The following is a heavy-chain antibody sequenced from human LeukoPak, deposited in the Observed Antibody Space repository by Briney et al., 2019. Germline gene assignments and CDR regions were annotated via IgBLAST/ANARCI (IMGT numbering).Heavy chain of an antibody. Sequence: PGGSLRLSCAASGFTVSSNYMSWVRQAPGKGLEWVSVIYSGGSTYYADSVKGRFTISRDNSKNTLYLQMNSLRAEDTAVYYCARTYGDYYPEYFQHWGQGTLVTVSS. CDR2: IYSGGST. CDR1: GFTVSSNY. CDR3: ARTYGDYYPEYFQH. D-gene: IGHD4-17*01. V-gene: IGHV3-66*01. J-gene: IGHJ1*01.